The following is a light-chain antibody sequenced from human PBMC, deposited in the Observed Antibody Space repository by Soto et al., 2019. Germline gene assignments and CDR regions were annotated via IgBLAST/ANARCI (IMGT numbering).Light chain of an antibody. V-gene: IGKV3-20*01. CDR3: QQYGSSGT. CDR2: GAS. J-gene: IGKJ1*01. CDR1: QSISSSY. Sequence: PLSCRASQSISSSYLAWYQQKPGQAPRLLIYGASNRATGIPDRFSGSGSGTDFTLTISRLEPEDFAVYYCQQYGSSGTFGQGTKVDIK.